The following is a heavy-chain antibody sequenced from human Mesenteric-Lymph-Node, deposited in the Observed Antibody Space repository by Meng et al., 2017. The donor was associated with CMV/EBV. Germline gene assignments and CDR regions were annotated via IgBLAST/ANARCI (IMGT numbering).Heavy chain of an antibody. CDR2: ITSVSTYT. CDR3: ARVIHDYGDYGRFDY. J-gene: IGHJ4*02. CDR1: GFTFDNYV. V-gene: IGHV3-21*01. Sequence: GESLKISCVASGFTFDNYVMNWVRQTPGRGLEWVSSITSVSTYTYYADSLRGRFTISRDNAKDSLYLQMNSLRAEDTAVYYCARVIHDYGDYGRFDYWGQGTLVTVSS. D-gene: IGHD4-17*01.